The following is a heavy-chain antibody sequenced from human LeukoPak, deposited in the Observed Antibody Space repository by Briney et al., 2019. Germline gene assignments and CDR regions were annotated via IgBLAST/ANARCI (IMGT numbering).Heavy chain of an antibody. CDR1: GNTFTSYY. CDR3: ATARYSSGWQVSFDY. D-gene: IGHD6-19*01. J-gene: IGHJ4*02. CDR2: INPSGGST. V-gene: IGHV1-46*01. Sequence: ASVKVSCKASGNTFTSYYMHWVRQAPGQGLEWMGIINPSGGSTNYAQKFQARVTMTRDTYTSTVYMELSSLRSEDTAAYYCATARYSSGWQVSFDYWGQGTLVTVSS.